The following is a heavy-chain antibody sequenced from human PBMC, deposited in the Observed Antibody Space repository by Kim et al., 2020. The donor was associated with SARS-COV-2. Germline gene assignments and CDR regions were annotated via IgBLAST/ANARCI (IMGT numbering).Heavy chain of an antibody. CDR3: ARVVVVAVSYYYYYGMDV. D-gene: IGHD2-15*01. Sequence: SETLSLTRAVYGGSFTGYYWSWIRQPPGKGLEWIGEINHTGSTNYNPSLKSRVTISVDTSKNQFSLKLSSVTAADTAVYYCARVVVVAVSYYYYYGMDVWGRGTTVTVSS. CDR1: GGSFTGYY. V-gene: IGHV4-34*01. J-gene: IGHJ6*02. CDR2: INHTGST.